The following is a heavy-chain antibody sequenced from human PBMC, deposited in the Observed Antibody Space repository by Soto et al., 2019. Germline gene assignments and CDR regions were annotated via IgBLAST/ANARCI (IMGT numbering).Heavy chain of an antibody. CDR1: GGSISNLY. CDR3: ARDSDGDYFFDS. V-gene: IGHV4-59*11. Sequence: SLTLPLPWTVSGGSISNLYWRLIRQPQGKGLEWIGYIYYSGSTNYNPSLKSRVTISVDTSKNQFSLKLSSVTAADTAVYYCARDSDGDYFFDSWGQGTLVTVSS. CDR2: IYYSGST. D-gene: IGHD4-17*01. J-gene: IGHJ4*02.